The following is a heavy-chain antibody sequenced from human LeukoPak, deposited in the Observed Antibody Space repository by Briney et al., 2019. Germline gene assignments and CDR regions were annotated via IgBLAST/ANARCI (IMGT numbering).Heavy chain of an antibody. CDR1: GGSISSSSYY. CDR3: AILIGGPWAQQFDY. Sequence: SETLSLTCTVSGGSISSSSYYWGWIRQPPGKGLKWIGSIYYSGSTYYNPSLKNRVTISVDTPKNQFSLKLSSVTAADTAVYYCAILIGGPWAQQFDYWGQGTLVTVSS. CDR2: IYYSGST. V-gene: IGHV4-39*07. D-gene: IGHD3-16*01. J-gene: IGHJ4*02.